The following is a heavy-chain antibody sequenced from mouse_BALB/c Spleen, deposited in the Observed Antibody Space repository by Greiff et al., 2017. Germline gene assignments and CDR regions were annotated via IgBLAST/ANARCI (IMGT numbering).Heavy chain of an antibody. CDR3: ARNYGNYVHYYAMDY. Sequence: EVQLQQSGPELVKPGASVKMSCKASGYTFTSYAMHWVTQKPGQGLEWIGYINPYYDGTMYNEKCKGKATLTSDKSSSTAYMELSSLASEDSAVYDCARNYGNYVHYYAMDYWGQGTSVTVAS. CDR2: INPYYDGT. V-gene: IGHV1-14*01. CDR1: GYTFTSYA. D-gene: IGHD2-1*01. J-gene: IGHJ4*01.